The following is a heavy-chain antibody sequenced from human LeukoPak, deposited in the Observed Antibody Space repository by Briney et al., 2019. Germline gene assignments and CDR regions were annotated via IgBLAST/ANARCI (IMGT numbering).Heavy chain of an antibody. CDR3: ARDVEMATITVYFDY. CDR2: IYYSGST. Sequence: SETLSLTCTVSGGSISSSSYSWGWIRQPPGKGLEWIGSIYYSGSTYYNPSLKSRVTISVDTSKNQFSLKLSSVTAADTAVYYCARDVEMATITVYFDYWGQGTLVTVSS. V-gene: IGHV4-39*07. J-gene: IGHJ4*02. CDR1: GGSISSSSYS. D-gene: IGHD5-24*01.